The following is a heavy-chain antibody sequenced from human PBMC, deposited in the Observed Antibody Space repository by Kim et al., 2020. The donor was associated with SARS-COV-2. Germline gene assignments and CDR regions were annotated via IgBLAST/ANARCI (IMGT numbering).Heavy chain of an antibody. CDR2: IYYSGST. D-gene: IGHD3-16*01. CDR3: ARALINSNLTPFDS. CDR1: GGSISTYY. J-gene: IGHJ4*02. V-gene: IGHV4-59*01. Sequence: SQTLSLTCTVSGGSISTYYWSWIRQPPGKGLEWIGYIYYSGSTNYNPSLKSRVIISVDTSKNQFSLKLSSVTAADTAGYYFARALINSNLTPFDSWGQG.